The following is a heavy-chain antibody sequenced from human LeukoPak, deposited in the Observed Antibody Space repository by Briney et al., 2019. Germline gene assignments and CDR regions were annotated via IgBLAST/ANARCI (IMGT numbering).Heavy chain of an antibody. V-gene: IGHV3-48*02. CDR2: ISNRISTI. J-gene: IGHJ4*02. Sequence: PGGSLRLSCAASGFTFGRYSMNWVRQAPGKGLEWVSYISNRISTIYYADSVKGRFTISRDDAKNSLYLQMNGLRDEDTAVYYCARDLDYYGSGNDYWGQGTLVTVSS. CDR1: GFTFGRYS. CDR3: ARDLDYYGSGNDY. D-gene: IGHD3-10*01.